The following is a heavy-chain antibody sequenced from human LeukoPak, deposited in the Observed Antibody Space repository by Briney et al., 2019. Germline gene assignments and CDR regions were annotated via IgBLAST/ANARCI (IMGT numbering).Heavy chain of an antibody. CDR1: GGSISSGGYY. CDR3: ARVMVDIVATIAGYFDY. J-gene: IGHJ4*02. V-gene: IGHV4-31*03. CDR2: IYYSGST. D-gene: IGHD5-12*01. Sequence: SETLSLTCTVSGGSISSGGYYWSWIRQHPGKGLEWIGHIYYSGSTYYNPSLKSRVTISVDTSKNQFSLKLSSVTAADTAVYYCARVMVDIVATIAGYFDYWGQGTLVTVSS.